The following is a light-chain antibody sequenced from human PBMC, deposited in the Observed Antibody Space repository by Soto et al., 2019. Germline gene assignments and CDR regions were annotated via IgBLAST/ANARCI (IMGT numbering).Light chain of an antibody. CDR3: QQYYDWPRT. J-gene: IGKJ1*01. CDR1: QGIISN. V-gene: IGKV3-15*01. CDR2: GAS. Sequence: DRVMTQSPVTLSVSPGERVTLSCRASQGIISNLAWYQQKRGQAPRVLIYGASTRATGVPDRFSGSGSGTEFTLTITSLQSEDSAIYYCQQYYDWPRTFGQGTKVDIK.